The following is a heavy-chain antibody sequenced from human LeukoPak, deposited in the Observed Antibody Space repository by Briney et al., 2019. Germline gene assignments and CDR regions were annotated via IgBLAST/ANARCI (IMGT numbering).Heavy chain of an antibody. D-gene: IGHD6-19*01. CDR3: ASGGRSAWYY. CDR2: IGGSGRSM. V-gene: IGHV3-48*03. J-gene: IGHJ4*02. Sequence: GGALSLSWSSTQFTFSTYELNWVHEAPGKGLEWVSLIGGSGRSMSYAASVQGRFTTSRDNAKTSRYLQMHRLSAEGTSVYYCASGGRSAWYYWGEGTLVTVSS. CDR1: QFTFSTYE.